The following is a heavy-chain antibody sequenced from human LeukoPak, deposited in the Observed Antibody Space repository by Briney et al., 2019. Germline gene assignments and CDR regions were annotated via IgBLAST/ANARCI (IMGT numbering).Heavy chain of an antibody. D-gene: IGHD3-22*01. V-gene: IGHV3-33*01. Sequence: GRSLRLSCAASGFTFSSYGMHWVRQAPGKGLEWVAVMWYDGSNKYYADSVKGRFTISRDNSKNTLYLQMNSLRAEDTAVYYCARELFDYYDSSGYPDYWGQGTLVTVSS. CDR1: GFTFSSYG. J-gene: IGHJ4*02. CDR2: MWYDGSNK. CDR3: ARELFDYYDSSGYPDY.